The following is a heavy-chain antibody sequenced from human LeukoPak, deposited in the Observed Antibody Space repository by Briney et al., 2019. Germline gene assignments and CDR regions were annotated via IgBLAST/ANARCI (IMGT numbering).Heavy chain of an antibody. CDR1: GYTFTGYY. V-gene: IGHV1-2*04. D-gene: IGHD3-10*01. Sequence: ASVKVSCKASGYTFTGYYMHWVRQAPGQGLEWMGWINPNSGGTNYAQKFQGWVTMTRDTSISTAYMELSRLRSDDTAVYYCARGGLLLLWFGESLDYWGQGTLVTVSS. CDR3: ARGGLLLLWFGESLDY. CDR2: INPNSGGT. J-gene: IGHJ4*02.